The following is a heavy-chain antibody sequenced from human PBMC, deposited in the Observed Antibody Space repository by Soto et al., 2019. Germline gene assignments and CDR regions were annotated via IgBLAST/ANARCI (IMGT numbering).Heavy chain of an antibody. CDR2: IYTSGST. CDR3: ARENSKGSYQGAFDY. CDR1: GGSISSYY. D-gene: IGHD1-26*01. V-gene: IGHV4-4*07. J-gene: IGHJ4*02. Sequence: PSDTLSLTCTVSGGSISSYYWSWIRQPAGKGLEWIGRIYTSGSTNYNPSLKSRVTMSVDTSKNQFSLKLSSVTAADTAVYYCARENSKGSYQGAFDYWGQGTLVTVSS.